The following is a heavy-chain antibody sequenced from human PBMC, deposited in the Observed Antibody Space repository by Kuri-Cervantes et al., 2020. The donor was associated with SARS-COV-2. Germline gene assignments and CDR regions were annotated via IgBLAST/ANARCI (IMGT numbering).Heavy chain of an antibody. V-gene: IGHV1-69*04. J-gene: IGHJ6*02. CDR3: ARKPSGSGYNYGMDV. CDR2: IIPILGIA. D-gene: IGHD3-10*01. Sequence: SVKVSCKASGGTFSSYAISWVRQAPGQGLEWMGRIIPILGIANYAQKFQGRVTITADKSTSTAYMELSSLRSEDTAVYYCARKPSGSGYNYGMDVWGQGTTVTVSS. CDR1: GGTFSSYA.